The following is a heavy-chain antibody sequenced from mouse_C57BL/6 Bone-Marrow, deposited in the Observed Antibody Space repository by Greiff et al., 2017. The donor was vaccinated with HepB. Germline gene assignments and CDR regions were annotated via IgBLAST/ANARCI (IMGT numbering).Heavy chain of an antibody. V-gene: IGHV14-2*01. CDR2: IDPEDGET. D-gene: IGHD1-1*01. CDR1: GFNIKDYY. J-gene: IGHJ2*01. CDR3: ASPFITTVVATDY. Sequence: DVQLQESGAELVKPGASVKLSCTASGFNIKDYYMHWVKQRTEQGLEWIGRIDPEDGETKYAPKFQGKATITADTSSNTAYLQLSSLTSEDTAVYYCASPFITTVVATDYWGQGTTLTVSS.